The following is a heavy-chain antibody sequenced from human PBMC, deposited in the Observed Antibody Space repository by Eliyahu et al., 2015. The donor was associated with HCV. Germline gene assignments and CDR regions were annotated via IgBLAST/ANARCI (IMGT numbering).Heavy chain of an antibody. CDR3: ARLYGVYGYDL. D-gene: IGHD4-17*01. CDR2: IIPKSGDT. J-gene: IGHJ5*02. CDR1: GXXFTGYX. V-gene: IGHV1-2*06. Sequence: QVQSVQSGAEVMKPGASVKVSCEASGXXFTGYXXHWVRQAPGEGLEWMGRIIPKSGDTRFAQKFQGRVTMTRDTSTSTAYMELSGLRSDDTALYYCARLYGVYGYDLWGQGTLVTVSS.